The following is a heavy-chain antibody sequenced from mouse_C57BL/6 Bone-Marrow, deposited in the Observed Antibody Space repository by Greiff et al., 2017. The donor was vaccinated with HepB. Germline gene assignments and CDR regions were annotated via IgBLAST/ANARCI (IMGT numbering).Heavy chain of an antibody. D-gene: IGHD3-3*01. CDR3: TRNWDRAC. Sequence: QVQLQQSGAELVRPGASVTLSCKASGYTFTDYEMHWVKQTPVHGLEWIGAIDPETGGTAYNQKFKGKAILTADKSSSTAYMELRSLTSEDSAVYYCTRNWDRACWGQGTLVTVSA. V-gene: IGHV1-15*01. CDR1: GYTFTDYE. CDR2: IDPETGGT. J-gene: IGHJ3*01.